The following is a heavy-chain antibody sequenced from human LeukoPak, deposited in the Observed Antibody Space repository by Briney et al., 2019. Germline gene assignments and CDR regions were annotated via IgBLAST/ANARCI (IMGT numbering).Heavy chain of an antibody. D-gene: IGHD5-18*01. J-gene: IGHJ4*02. CDR1: GFTFSSYS. CDR3: ARKVTATPFDY. V-gene: IGHV3-48*01. Sequence: PGGSLRLSCAASGFTFSSYSMNWVRQAPGKGLEWVSYISSSSSSTIYYADSVKGRFTISRDNSKNTLYLQMNSLRAEDTAVYYCARKVTATPFDYWGQGTLVTVSS. CDR2: ISSSSSSTI.